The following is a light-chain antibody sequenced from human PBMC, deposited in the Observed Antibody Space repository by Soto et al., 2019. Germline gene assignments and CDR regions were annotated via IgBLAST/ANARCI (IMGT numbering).Light chain of an antibody. CDR3: QQYGSSPLT. CDR2: GAS. V-gene: IGKV3-20*01. J-gene: IGKJ3*01. Sequence: EIVLTQSPGTLSLSPGERATLSCRASQSVSSSYLAWYQQKLGQAPRLLIYGASSRATGIPDRFSGSGSGTSFTLTISRLEPEDFAVYYCQQYGSSPLTFGPGTKVDIK. CDR1: QSVSSSY.